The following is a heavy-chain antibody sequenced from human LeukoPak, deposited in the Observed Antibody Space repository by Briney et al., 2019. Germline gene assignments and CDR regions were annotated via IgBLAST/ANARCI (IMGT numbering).Heavy chain of an antibody. CDR2: ISSSSSYI. D-gene: IGHD3-9*01. V-gene: IGHV3-21*01. CDR3: AREGVLRYFDWPTYFDY. J-gene: IGHJ4*02. CDR1: GFTFSSYS. Sequence: NPGGSLRLSCAASGFTFSSYSMNWVRQAPGKGLEWVSSISSSSSYIYYADSVKGRFTISRDNAKNSLYLQMNSLRAEDTAVYYCAREGVLRYFDWPTYFDYRGQGTLVTVSS.